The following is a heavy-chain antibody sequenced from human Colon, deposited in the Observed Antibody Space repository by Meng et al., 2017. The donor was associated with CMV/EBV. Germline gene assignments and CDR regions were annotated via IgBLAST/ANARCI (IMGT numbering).Heavy chain of an antibody. CDR3: ARDGDGYCSSTSCYVAFDY. CDR2: IWYDGSNK. CDR1: GFTFNTQG. J-gene: IGHJ4*02. D-gene: IGHD2-2*01. Sequence: GGSLRLSCAASGFTFNTQGMHWVRQAPGKGLEWVAVIWYDGSNKYYTDSVKGRFTISRDNAKNSLYLQMNSLRAEDTAVYYCARDGDGYCSSTSCYVAFDYWGQGTLVTVSS. V-gene: IGHV3-33*01.